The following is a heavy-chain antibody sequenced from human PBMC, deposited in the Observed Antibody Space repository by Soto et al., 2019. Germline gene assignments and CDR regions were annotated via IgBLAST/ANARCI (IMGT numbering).Heavy chain of an antibody. D-gene: IGHD2-15*01. CDR3: AKGLVVYVFGVQDYYFGMDV. V-gene: IGHV3-30*18. CDR2: ISYDGNNT. CDR1: GFKFSTYG. J-gene: IGHJ6*02. Sequence: QVQLVESGGGVVQPGRSLRLSCGASGFKFSTYGMHWVRQAPGKGLEWVAVISYDGNNTDYADSVKGRFTISRDNSKNTSYLQMNSLIAEDTAVYYCAKGLVVYVFGVQDYYFGMDVWGQGTTVAVSS.